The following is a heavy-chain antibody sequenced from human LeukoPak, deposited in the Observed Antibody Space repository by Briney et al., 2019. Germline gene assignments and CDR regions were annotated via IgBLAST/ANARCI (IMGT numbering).Heavy chain of an antibody. CDR3: ARAGPIDY. CDR2: IYSGGST. CDR1: GFIVSSRY. Sequence: GGSLRLSCAASGFIVSSRYMSWVRQAPGKGLEWVSVIYSGGSTYYAASVEGRFTISRDNSKNTVYLQMNSLRVEDTAVYYCARAGPIDYWGQGTLVTVSS. V-gene: IGHV3-53*01. J-gene: IGHJ4*02.